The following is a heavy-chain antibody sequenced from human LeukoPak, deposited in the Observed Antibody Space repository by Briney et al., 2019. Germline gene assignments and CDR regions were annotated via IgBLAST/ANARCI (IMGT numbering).Heavy chain of an antibody. D-gene: IGHD1-26*01. Sequence: PSETLSLTCTVSGASIRTYFWSWLRQPPGKGLEWIGYVHYTGGTNYSPSLKSRVTMSVDTSKHQFSLKLNSVTAADTALYYCARGQRSYFRAVDDWGQGTLVTVSS. CDR2: VHYTGGT. V-gene: IGHV4-59*01. CDR1: GASIRTYF. CDR3: ARGQRSYFRAVDD. J-gene: IGHJ4*02.